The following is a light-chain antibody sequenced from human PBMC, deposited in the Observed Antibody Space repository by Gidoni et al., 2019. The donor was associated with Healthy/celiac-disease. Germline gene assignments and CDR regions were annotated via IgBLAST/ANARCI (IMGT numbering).Light chain of an antibody. Sequence: DIQLIQASSTLSAAVGDRVTITCRASQSISSCLAWYQQKPAKAPKLLIYEASSLESGVPSRFSGSGSGTEFTLTISSLQPDDFATYYCQQYSSYSWTFGQGTKVEIK. J-gene: IGKJ1*01. CDR2: EAS. CDR1: QSISSC. CDR3: QQYSSYSWT. V-gene: IGKV1-5*03.